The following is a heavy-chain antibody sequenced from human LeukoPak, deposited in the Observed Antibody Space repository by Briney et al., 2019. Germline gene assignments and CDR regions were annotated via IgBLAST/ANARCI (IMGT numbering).Heavy chain of an antibody. J-gene: IGHJ3*02. Sequence: GGSLRLSCAASGFSFSYYSMNWVRQAPGEGLEWVSSISSSGSYIYYADSVKGRFTVSRDNAKTSLYLQMNSLRAEDTAVYYCTRAPGTGPLTVTWSGPFDIWGQGTVVTVSS. CDR1: GFSFSYYS. CDR3: TRAPGTGPLTVTWSGPFDI. V-gene: IGHV3-21*01. D-gene: IGHD3-3*01. CDR2: ISSSGSYI.